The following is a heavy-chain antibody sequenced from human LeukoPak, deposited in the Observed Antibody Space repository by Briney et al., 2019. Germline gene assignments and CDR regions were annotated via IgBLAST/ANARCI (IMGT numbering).Heavy chain of an antibody. CDR1: GGSISSGSYY. J-gene: IGHJ5*02. Sequence: SETLSLTCTVSGGSISSGSYYRSWIRQPAGKGLEWIGRIYTSGSTNYNPSLKSRVTISVDTSKNQFSLKLSSVTAADTAVYYCAREDTAMVKRNWFDPWGQGTLVTASS. D-gene: IGHD5-18*01. V-gene: IGHV4-61*02. CDR2: IYTSGST. CDR3: AREDTAMVKRNWFDP.